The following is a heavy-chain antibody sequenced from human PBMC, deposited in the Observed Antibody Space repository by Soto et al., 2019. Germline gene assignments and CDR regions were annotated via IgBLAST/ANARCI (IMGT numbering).Heavy chain of an antibody. D-gene: IGHD3-16*02. CDR2: IYYSGST. CDR1: GGSISSYY. J-gene: IGHJ4*02. CDR3: AGGRGYDYIWGSYRFDY. V-gene: IGHV4-59*01. Sequence: QVQLQESGPGLVKPSETLSLTCTVSGGSISSYYWSWIRQPPGKGLEWIGYIYYSGSTNYNPSLKSRVTISVDTSKNQFSLKLSSVTAADTAVYYCAGGRGYDYIWGSYRFDYWGQGTLVTVSS.